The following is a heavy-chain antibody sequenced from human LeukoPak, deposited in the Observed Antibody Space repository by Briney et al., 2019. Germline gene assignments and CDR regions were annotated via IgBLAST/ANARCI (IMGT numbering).Heavy chain of an antibody. CDR1: GYSISSGYY. J-gene: IGHJ6*03. Sequence: SETLSLTCTVSGYSISSGYYWGWIRQPPGKGLEWIGSIYHSGSTYYNPSLKSRVTISVDTSKNQFSLKLSSVTAADTAVYYCARRGSGNIAAAGTVNYYYYMDVWGKGTTVTVSS. CDR3: ARRGSGNIAAAGTVNYYYYMDV. V-gene: IGHV4-38-2*02. CDR2: IYHSGST. D-gene: IGHD6-13*01.